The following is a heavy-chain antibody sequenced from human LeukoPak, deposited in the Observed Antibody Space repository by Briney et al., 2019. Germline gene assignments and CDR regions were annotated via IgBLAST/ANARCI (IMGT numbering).Heavy chain of an antibody. J-gene: IGHJ6*03. CDR1: GFTVSSNY. D-gene: IGHD2-15*01. CDR2: IYSCGST. V-gene: IGHV3-66*01. Sequence: PGGSLRLSCAASGFTVSSNYMSWVRQAPGKGLEWVSVIYSCGSTYYADSVKGRFTISRDNSKNTLYLQMNSLRAEDTAVYYCARDTPPPTQVSRRWSSSGGSCYMYYYYYYMDVWGKGTTVTVSS. CDR3: ARDTPPPTQVSRRWSSSGGSCYMYYYYYYMDV.